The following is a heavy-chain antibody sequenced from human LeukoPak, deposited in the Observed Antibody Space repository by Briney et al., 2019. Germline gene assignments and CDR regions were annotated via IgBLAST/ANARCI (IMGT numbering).Heavy chain of an antibody. V-gene: IGHV3-30*04. CDR1: GFTFTTYS. J-gene: IGHJ2*01. D-gene: IGHD3-10*01. CDR3: PRATSMLRGVDLVWGWYFDL. CDR2: ISYGGTDT. Sequence: PGGSLSLSCAASGFTFTTYSMHWVRQAPGMGLECVALISYGGTDTYYADSVTGTFPASIDISSHTLYLQISSLRAEGTAVFPCPRATSMLRGVDLVWGWYFDLWGRGTLVTVS.